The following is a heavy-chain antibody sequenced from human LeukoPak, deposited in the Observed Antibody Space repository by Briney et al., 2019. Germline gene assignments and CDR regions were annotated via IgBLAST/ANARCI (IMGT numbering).Heavy chain of an antibody. D-gene: IGHD4-17*01. V-gene: IGHV4-59*01. Sequence: KPSETLSLTCTVSGGSISSYYWSWIRQPPGKGLEWIGYIYYSGSTSYNPSLKSRVTISADTSKNQFSLKLSAVTAADSAVYYCASFYGDYEVYWGQGTLVTVSS. CDR3: ASFYGDYEVY. J-gene: IGHJ4*02. CDR1: GGSISSYY. CDR2: IYYSGST.